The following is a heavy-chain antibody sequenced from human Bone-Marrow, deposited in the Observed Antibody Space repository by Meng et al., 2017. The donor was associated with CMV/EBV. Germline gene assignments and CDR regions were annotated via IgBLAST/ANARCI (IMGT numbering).Heavy chain of an antibody. CDR1: GFTFSSYA. D-gene: IGHD6-13*01. CDR3: AKDRRSSSFYYYGMDV. J-gene: IGHJ6*02. V-gene: IGHV3-23*03. Sequence: GESLKISCAASGFTFSSYAMSWVRQAPGKGLEWVSVIYSGGSSTYYADSVKGRFTISRDNSKNTLYLQMNSLRAEDTAVYYCAKDRRSSSFYYYGMDVWGQGTTVTVSS. CDR2: IYSGGSST.